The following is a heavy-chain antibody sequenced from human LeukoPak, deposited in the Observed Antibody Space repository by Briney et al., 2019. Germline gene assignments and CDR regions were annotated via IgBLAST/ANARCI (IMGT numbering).Heavy chain of an antibody. CDR1: GGSISSSSYY. D-gene: IGHD5-18*01. CDR3: ARHEARGYSYGYEFYYYYYGMDV. CDR2: IYYSGST. V-gene: IGHV4-39*01. J-gene: IGHJ6*02. Sequence: SETLSLTCTVSGGSISSSSYYWGWLRQPPGKGLEWIGSIYYSGSTYYNPSLKSRVTISVDTSKNQFSLKLSSVTAADTAVYYCARHEARGYSYGYEFYYYYYGMDVWGQGTTVTVSS.